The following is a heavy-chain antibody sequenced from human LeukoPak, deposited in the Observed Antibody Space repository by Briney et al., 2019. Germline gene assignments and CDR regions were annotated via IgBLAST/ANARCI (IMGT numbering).Heavy chain of an antibody. CDR3: AKDTSGDYGGNQ. V-gene: IGHV3-43*02. J-gene: IGHJ4*02. Sequence: GGSLRLSCAASGFTFDDYAMHWVRQARGKGLEWVSLISGDGGSTYYADSVKGRFTISRDNSKNSLYLQMNSLRTEDTALYYCAKDTSGDYGGNQWGQGTLVTVSS. CDR2: ISGDGGST. D-gene: IGHD4-23*01. CDR1: GFTFDDYA.